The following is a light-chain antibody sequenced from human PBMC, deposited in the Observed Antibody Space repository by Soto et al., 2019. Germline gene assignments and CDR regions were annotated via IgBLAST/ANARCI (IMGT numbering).Light chain of an antibody. CDR2: AAS. V-gene: IGKV1-17*01. CDR3: LQHNSYPRA. Sequence: QMTQSPSSLSASVGDRVTITCRASQDIRSDLGWYQQKPGKAPKRLMFAASTLQSGVPSRFSGSGSGPEFTLTISSLQPEDFATDYCLQHNSYPRACGQGTKVEVK. J-gene: IGKJ1*01. CDR1: QDIRSD.